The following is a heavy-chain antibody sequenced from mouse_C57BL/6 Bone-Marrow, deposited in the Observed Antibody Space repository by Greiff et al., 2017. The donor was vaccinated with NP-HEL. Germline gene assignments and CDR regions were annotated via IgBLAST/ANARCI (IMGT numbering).Heavy chain of an antibody. J-gene: IGHJ3*01. Sequence: VQLKESGPELVKPGASVKISCKASGYSFTDYNMNWVKQSNGKSLEWIGVINPNYGTTSYNQKFKGKATLTVDQSSSTAYMQLNSLTSEDSAVYYCAREGILLRRGFAYWGQGTLVTVSA. CDR3: AREGILLRRGFAY. D-gene: IGHD1-1*01. CDR2: INPNYGTT. V-gene: IGHV1-39*01. CDR1: GYSFTDYN.